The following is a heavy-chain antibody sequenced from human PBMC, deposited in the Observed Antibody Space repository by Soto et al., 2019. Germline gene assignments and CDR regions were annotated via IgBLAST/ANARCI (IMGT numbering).Heavy chain of an antibody. V-gene: IGHV4-4*02. J-gene: IGHJ4*02. Sequence: QVQLQESGPGLVKPSGTLSLTCAVSGGSITTSNWWGWVRPPPGKGLEWIGEVYPSGSTNYNPSFKRRVTMSIDTSKNQFSLKLHSLTAADTDVYYCARTSTSATLFDYWGQGSLVTVSS. CDR1: GGSITTSNW. CDR3: ARTSTSATLFDY. D-gene: IGHD1-1*01. CDR2: VYPSGST.